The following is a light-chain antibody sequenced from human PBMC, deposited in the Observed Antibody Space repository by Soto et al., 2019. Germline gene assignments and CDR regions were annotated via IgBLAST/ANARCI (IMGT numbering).Light chain of an antibody. CDR2: AAS. V-gene: IGKV1-39*01. CDR1: QTIIGY. CDR3: QQSYTTPRT. J-gene: IGKJ1*01. Sequence: DIPMTQSPSSLSASIGDSVTITCRASQTIIGYLNWYQQKPGKAPRLLINAASNLQSGVPSRFRGSGSETDFTLTITSLQPEDFVTYYCQQSYTTPRTFDQGTKVEIQ.